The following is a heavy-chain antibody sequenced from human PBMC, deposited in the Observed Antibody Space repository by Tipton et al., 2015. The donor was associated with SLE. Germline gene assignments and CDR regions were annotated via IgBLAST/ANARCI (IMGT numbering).Heavy chain of an antibody. J-gene: IGHJ1*01. D-gene: IGHD2-21*01. V-gene: IGHV3-20*04. Sequence: SLRLSCAASGFTFDDYGMSWVRQAPGKGLEWVSGINWNGGSTGYADSVKGRFTISRDNAKNSLYLQMNSLRAEDTALYYCAKAYCGGDCYHAEYFQHWGQGTLVTVSS. CDR3: AKAYCGGDCYHAEYFQH. CDR1: GFTFDDYG. CDR2: INWNGGST.